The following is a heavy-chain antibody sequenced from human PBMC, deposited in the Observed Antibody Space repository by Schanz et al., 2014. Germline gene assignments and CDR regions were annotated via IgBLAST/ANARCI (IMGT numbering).Heavy chain of an antibody. CDR2: INTDETTT. J-gene: IGHJ4*02. CDR1: GFSFNNYW. V-gene: IGHV3-74*02. D-gene: IGHD3-22*01. CDR3: VRAGYETTGYYHLESWVGDYFDS. Sequence: EVQLVESGGGLVQPGGSLRLSCAASGFSFNNYWMTWFRQAPGKGLVWIARINTDETTTKYADSVRGRFTISRDNSKNMVYLQMNSLRAEDTAVYYCVRAGYETTGYYHLESWVGDYFDSWGQGALVTVSS.